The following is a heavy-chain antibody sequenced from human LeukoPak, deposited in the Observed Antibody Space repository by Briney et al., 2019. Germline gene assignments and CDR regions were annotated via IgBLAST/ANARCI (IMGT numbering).Heavy chain of an antibody. CDR1: GFTFSSYA. Sequence: GRSLRLSCAASGFTFSSYAMHWVRQAPGKGLEWVAVISYDGSNKYYADSVKGRFTITRDNSKNTLYLQMNSLRAEDTAVYYCARDFYGMDVWGQGTTVTVSS. CDR3: ARDFYGMDV. J-gene: IGHJ6*02. V-gene: IGHV3-30*14. CDR2: ISYDGSNK.